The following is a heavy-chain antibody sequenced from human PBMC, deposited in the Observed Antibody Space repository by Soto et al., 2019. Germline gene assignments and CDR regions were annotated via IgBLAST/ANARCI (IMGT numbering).Heavy chain of an antibody. D-gene: IGHD3-10*01. J-gene: IGHJ4*02. CDR1: GFTFSSYG. CDR3: AKGGVRRFGELTYY. V-gene: IGHV3-30*18. Sequence: QVQLVESGGGVVQPGRSLRLSCAASGFTFSSYGMHWVRQAPGKGLEWVAVISYDGSNKYYADSVKGRFTISRDNSKNTLYLQMNSLRAEDTAVYYCAKGGVRRFGELTYYWGQGTLVTVSS. CDR2: ISYDGSNK.